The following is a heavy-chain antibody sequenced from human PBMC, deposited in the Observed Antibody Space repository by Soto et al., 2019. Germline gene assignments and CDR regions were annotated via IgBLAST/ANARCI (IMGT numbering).Heavy chain of an antibody. D-gene: IGHD6-19*01. CDR1: GGTFSSDS. J-gene: IGHJ4*02. V-gene: IGHV1-69*13. Sequence: SVKVSCKASGGTFSSDSVSWVRQAPGQGLEWMGGLIPILGTTHYAQKFQGRVTITADESTNTAYMELSSLRSDDTAVYYCARASGYVSGWYHDYWGQGTRVTVSS. CDR3: ARASGYVSGWYHDY. CDR2: LIPILGTT.